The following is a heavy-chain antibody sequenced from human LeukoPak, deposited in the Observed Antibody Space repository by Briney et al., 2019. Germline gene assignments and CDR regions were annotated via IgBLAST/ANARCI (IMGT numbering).Heavy chain of an antibody. Sequence: GASVKVSCKASGYTFTSYYMHWVRQAPGQGLEWMGIINPSGGSTSYAQKFQGRVTMTRDTSTSTAYMELSSLRSEDTAVYYCATTSYDILTGYYNLNFDYWGQGTLVTVSS. CDR1: GYTFTSYY. D-gene: IGHD3-9*01. CDR3: ATTSYDILTGYYNLNFDY. J-gene: IGHJ4*02. CDR2: INPSGGST. V-gene: IGHV1-46*01.